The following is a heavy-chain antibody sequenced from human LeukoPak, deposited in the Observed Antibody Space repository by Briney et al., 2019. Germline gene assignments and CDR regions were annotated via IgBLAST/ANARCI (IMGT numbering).Heavy chain of an antibody. CDR2: ISYDGSNK. J-gene: IGHJ4*02. V-gene: IGHV3-30*03. CDR1: GFTFNQFG. CDR3: ARGLPNSGSYYFDY. Sequence: GGSLRLSCAASGFTFNQFGMHWVRQAPGKGLEWVAVISYDGSNKYYADSVKGRFTISRDNSKNTLYLQMNSLRAEDTAVYYCARGLPNSGSYYFDYWGQGTLVTVSS. D-gene: IGHD1-26*01.